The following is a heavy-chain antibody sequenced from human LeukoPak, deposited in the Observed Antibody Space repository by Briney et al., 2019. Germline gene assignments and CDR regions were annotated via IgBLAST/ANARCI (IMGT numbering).Heavy chain of an antibody. D-gene: IGHD3-10*01. CDR2: INVYNGNT. Sequence: GASVKVSCKTSGYTFTNFGIYWVRQAPGQGLEWMGWINVYNGNTNYTRKLQGRVTMTTDTSTSTAYLDLRSLRSDDTALYFCARGPYYGSGSHRGGPYYSGMDVWGQGTTVTVSS. CDR1: GYTFTNFG. J-gene: IGHJ6*02. CDR3: ARGPYYGSGSHRGGPYYSGMDV. V-gene: IGHV1-18*01.